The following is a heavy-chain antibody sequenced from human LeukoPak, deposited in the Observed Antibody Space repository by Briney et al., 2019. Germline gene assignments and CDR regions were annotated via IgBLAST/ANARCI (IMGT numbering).Heavy chain of an antibody. J-gene: IGHJ4*02. CDR2: INPSGGST. D-gene: IGHD5-18*01. CDR1: GYTFTSYY. V-gene: IGHV1-46*01. Sequence: EASVKVSCTASGYTFTSYYMHWVRQAPGQGLEWMGVINPSGGSTSYAQKFQGRVTMTGDMSTSTVYMELSSLRSEDTAVYYCARDGAYVSYGLDYWGQGTLVTVSS. CDR3: ARDGAYVSYGLDY.